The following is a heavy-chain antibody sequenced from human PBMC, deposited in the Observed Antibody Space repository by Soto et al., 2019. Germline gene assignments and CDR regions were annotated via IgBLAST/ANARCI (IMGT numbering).Heavy chain of an antibody. Sequence: PSETLSLTCTVSGGSISSSSYYWGWIRQPPGKGLEWIGSIYYSGSTYYNPSLKSRVTISVDTSKNQFSLKLSSVNAADTAISYCARAPRPLGAAGHFDHWGQGTRVTVSS. CDR3: ARAPRPLGAAGHFDH. D-gene: IGHD6-25*01. J-gene: IGHJ4*02. CDR1: GGSISSSSYY. CDR2: IYYSGST. V-gene: IGHV4-39*07.